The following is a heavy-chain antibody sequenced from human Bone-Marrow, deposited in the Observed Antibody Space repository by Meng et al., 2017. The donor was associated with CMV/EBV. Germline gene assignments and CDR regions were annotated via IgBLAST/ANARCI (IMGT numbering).Heavy chain of an antibody. CDR1: GYSISSGYY. Sequence: ETLSLTCTVSGYSISSGYYWGWVRQAPGKGLEWVANIKQDGSEKYYVDSVKGRFTISRDNAKNSLYLQMNSLRAEDTAVYYCARYDFWSGYFHYWGQGTLVTVSS. J-gene: IGHJ4*02. D-gene: IGHD3-3*01. V-gene: IGHV3-7*01. CDR3: ARYDFWSGYFHY. CDR2: IKQDGSEK.